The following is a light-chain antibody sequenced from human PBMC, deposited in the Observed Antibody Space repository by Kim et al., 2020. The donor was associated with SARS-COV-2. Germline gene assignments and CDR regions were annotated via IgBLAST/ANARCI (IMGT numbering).Light chain of an antibody. Sequence: SYELTQPPSVSVSPGQTASIACSGDRLGDKYACWYQQKPGQSPVLVIYQDSKRPSGIPERFSGSNSGNTATLTISETQAMDEADYYCQAWDSSAVVFGGGTKVTVL. J-gene: IGLJ6*01. CDR1: RLGDKY. CDR2: QDS. CDR3: QAWDSSAVV. V-gene: IGLV3-1*01.